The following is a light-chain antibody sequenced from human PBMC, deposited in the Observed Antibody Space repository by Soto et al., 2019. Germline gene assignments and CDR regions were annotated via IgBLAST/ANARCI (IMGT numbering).Light chain of an antibody. CDR1: QSVSSK. CDR2: SAS. V-gene: IGKV3-15*01. J-gene: IGKJ2*01. CDR3: QQYNSWPRT. Sequence: EIVMTQSPATLSVSPGERATLSCRASQSVSSKLAWYQQKRGQAPRLLIHSASTRATDIPARFSGSGSGTEFTLTISSVQSEDVAVYYCQQYNSWPRTFGQGTKLEIK.